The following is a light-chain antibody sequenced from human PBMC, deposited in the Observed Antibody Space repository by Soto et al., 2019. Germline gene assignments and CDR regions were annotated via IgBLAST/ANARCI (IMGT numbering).Light chain of an antibody. V-gene: IGLV2-11*01. CDR3: CSYAGSYTFVV. CDR2: VVS. CDR1: SNDIGGYNY. J-gene: IGLJ2*01. Sequence: QSALTQPRSVSGSPGQAVTISCTGTSNDIGGYNYVSWYQQHPDKAPKLMIFVVSQRPSGVPDRFSGSKSGNTASLTISGLQAEDEADYYCCSYAGSYTFVVFGGGTKLTVL.